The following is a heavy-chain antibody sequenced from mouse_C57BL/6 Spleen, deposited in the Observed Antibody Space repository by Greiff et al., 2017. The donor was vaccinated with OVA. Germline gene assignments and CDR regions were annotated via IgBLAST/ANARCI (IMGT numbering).Heavy chain of an antibody. CDR3: ARSDITTVEDAMDY. J-gene: IGHJ4*01. Sequence: VQLQQSGAELVRPGTSVKVSCKASGYAFTNYLIEWVKQRPGQGLEWIGVINPGSGGTNYNEKFKGKATLTADKSSSTAYMQLSSLTSEDSAVYFCARSDITTVEDAMDYWGQGTSVTVSS. CDR2: INPGSGGT. V-gene: IGHV1-54*01. D-gene: IGHD1-1*01. CDR1: GYAFTNYL.